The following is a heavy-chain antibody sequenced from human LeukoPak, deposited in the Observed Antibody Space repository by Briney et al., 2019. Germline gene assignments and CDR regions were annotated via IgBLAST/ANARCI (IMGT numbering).Heavy chain of an antibody. V-gene: IGHV3-74*01. CDR2: INT. Sequence: AGGSLRLSCAASGFSISSYWMYWVRQAPGERPVWVSRINTDYADSVKGRYTMSRDNAKNTLYLQMNSLTAADTAVYYCARSGYFDYWSQETLVTASS. CDR3: ARSGYFDY. CDR1: GFSISSYW. D-gene: IGHD3-22*01. J-gene: IGHJ4*02.